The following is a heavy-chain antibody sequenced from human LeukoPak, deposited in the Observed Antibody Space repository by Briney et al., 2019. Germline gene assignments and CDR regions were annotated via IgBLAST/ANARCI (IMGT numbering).Heavy chain of an antibody. V-gene: IGHV4-30-2*01. Sequence: PQTPSLTCAVSGGSISSGGYSWSWIRQPPGKGLEWNGYIYHSGSAYYNPSLESRVTISIDRSKNQFSLKLTSVTAADTAVYYCARGDGYSFDYWGQGNLVRVSS. CDR2: IYHSGSA. D-gene: IGHD2-21*02. J-gene: IGHJ4*02. CDR1: GGSISSGGYS. CDR3: ARGDGYSFDY.